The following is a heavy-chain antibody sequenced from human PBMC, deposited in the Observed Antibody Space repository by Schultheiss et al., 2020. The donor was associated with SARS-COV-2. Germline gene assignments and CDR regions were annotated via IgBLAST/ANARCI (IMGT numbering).Heavy chain of an antibody. CDR3: ATDPIAVAGRALGWFDP. J-gene: IGHJ5*02. V-gene: IGHV1-46*01. D-gene: IGHD6-19*01. CDR1: GYTFTSYY. Sequence: ASVKVSCKASGYTFTSYYMHWVRQAPGQGLEWMGIINPSGGSTSYAQKFQGRVTMTRDTSTSTVYMELSSLRSEDTAVYYCATDPIAVAGRALGWFDPWGQGTLVTVSS. CDR2: INPSGGST.